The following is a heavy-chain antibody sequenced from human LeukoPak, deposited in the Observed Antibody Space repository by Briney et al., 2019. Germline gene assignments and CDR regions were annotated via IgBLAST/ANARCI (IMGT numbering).Heavy chain of an antibody. CDR2: ISYRGDT. CDR1: GCTMSNSY. V-gene: IGHV4-59*08. D-gene: IGHD5-18*01. CDR3: ARQISYSNAWTTI. Sequence: ASETLSLTCTVSGCTMSNSYWSWIRQPPGKGLEWIGYISYRGDTSYNPSLKSRVTISEDTSKNQFSLKLSSVTAADTAVYFCARQISYSNAWTTIWGQGTMVTVSS. J-gene: IGHJ3*02.